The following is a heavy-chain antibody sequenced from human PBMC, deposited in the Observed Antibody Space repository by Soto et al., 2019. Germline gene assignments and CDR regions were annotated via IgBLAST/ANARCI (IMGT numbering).Heavy chain of an antibody. CDR1: GGSFSGYY. Sequence: PSETLSLTCAVYGGSFSGYYWSWIRQPPGKGLEWIGEINHSGSTNYNPSLKSRVTISVDTSKNQFSLKLSSVTAADTAVYYCARDCGGDCYAFDIWGQGTMVTVSS. CDR3: ARDCGGDCYAFDI. D-gene: IGHD2-21*02. CDR2: INHSGST. V-gene: IGHV4-34*01. J-gene: IGHJ3*02.